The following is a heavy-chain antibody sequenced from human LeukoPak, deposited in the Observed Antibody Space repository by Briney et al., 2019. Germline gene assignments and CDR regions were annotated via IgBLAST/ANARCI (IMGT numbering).Heavy chain of an antibody. Sequence: PSETLSLTCTVSGGSISSGGYYWSWIRQHPGKGLEWIGYIYYSGSTYYNPSLKSRVTISVDTSKNQFSLKLSSVTAADTAVYYCARETPKYCSSTSCHQFDAFDIWGQGTMVTVSS. D-gene: IGHD2-2*01. CDR3: ARETPKYCSSTSCHQFDAFDI. J-gene: IGHJ3*02. CDR2: IYYSGST. V-gene: IGHV4-31*03. CDR1: GGSISSGGYY.